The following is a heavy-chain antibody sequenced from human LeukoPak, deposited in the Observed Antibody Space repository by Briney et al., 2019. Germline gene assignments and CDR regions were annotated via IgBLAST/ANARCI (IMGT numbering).Heavy chain of an antibody. V-gene: IGHV4-4*07. Sequence: SETLSLTCTVSGGSISSYYWSWIRQPAGKGLEWIGRIYTSGSTNYNPSLKSRVTMSVDTSKNQFSLKLSSVTAADTAVYYCAAAPNIVEVPAAGYDAFDIWGQGTMVTVSS. D-gene: IGHD2-2*01. J-gene: IGHJ3*02. CDR3: AAAPNIVEVPAAGYDAFDI. CDR2: IYTSGST. CDR1: GGSISSYY.